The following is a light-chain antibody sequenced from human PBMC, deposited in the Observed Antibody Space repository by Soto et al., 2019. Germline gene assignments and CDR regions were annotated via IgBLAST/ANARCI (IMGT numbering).Light chain of an antibody. Sequence: QSVLTQPASVSGSPGQSITISCTGTSSDVGGYNYVSWYQQHPGKAPKFMIYDVSNRPSGVSNRFSGSKSGNTASLTISGLQAEDEADYYCSSYTTSNTRQIAFGTGTKVTV. CDR1: SSDVGGYNY. V-gene: IGLV2-14*01. J-gene: IGLJ1*01. CDR3: SSYTTSNTRQIA. CDR2: DVS.